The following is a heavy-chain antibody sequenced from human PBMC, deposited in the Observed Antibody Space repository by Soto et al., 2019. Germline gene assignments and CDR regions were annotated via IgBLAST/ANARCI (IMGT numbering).Heavy chain of an antibody. CDR1: GFTFSSYA. CDR3: ARRVDYGDYLLDS. D-gene: IGHD4-17*01. J-gene: IGHJ3*02. V-gene: IGHV3-23*01. CDR2: ITDSDSGGRT. Sequence: EVQLLESGGGLVQPGGSLRLSCTASGFTFSSYALNWVRQAPGKGLEWVSAITDSDSGGRTYDADSVRGRFTISRDTSKNTLYLQMISLRAEDTAVYYCARRVDYGDYLLDSWGQGTMVTVSS.